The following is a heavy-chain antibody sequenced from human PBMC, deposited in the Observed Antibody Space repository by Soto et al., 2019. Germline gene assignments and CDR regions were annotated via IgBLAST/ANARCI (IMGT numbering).Heavy chain of an antibody. D-gene: IGHD2-15*01. CDR1: GGSISSGGYY. CDR2: IYYSGST. J-gene: IGHJ6*02. CDR3: ARYPGSADYYYYYGMDV. Sequence: SETLSLTCTVSGGSISSGGYYWSWIRQHPGKGLEWIGYIYYSGSTHYNPSLKSRVTISVDTSKNQFSLKLSSVTAADTAVYYCARYPGSADYYYYYGMDVWGQGTTVTVSS. V-gene: IGHV4-31*03.